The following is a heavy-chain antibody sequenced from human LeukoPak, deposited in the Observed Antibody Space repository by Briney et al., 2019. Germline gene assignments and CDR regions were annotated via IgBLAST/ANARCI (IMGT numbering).Heavy chain of an antibody. V-gene: IGHV3-48*03. CDR2: ISSSGSTI. J-gene: IGHJ6*04. CDR3: AELGITMIGGV. Sequence: GGSLRLSCAAPGFTFSSYEMTWVRQAPGKGLEWVSYISSSGSTIYYADSVKGRFTISRDNAKKSLYLQMNSLRAEDTAVYYCAELGITMIGGVWGKGTTVTISS. CDR1: GFTFSSYE. D-gene: IGHD3-10*02.